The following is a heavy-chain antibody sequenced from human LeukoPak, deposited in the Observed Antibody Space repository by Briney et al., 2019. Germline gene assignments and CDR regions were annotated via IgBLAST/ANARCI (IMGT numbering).Heavy chain of an antibody. D-gene: IGHD1-26*01. V-gene: IGHV3-43*01. J-gene: IGHJ4*02. CDR3: AGQYSGSYPY. CDR1: GFTFDDYS. Sequence: PGRSMRLSCAASGFTFDDYSMHWVRQPPGKGREWVSLISWDGGSTYYADSVKCRFTISRDNSKNSLYRQMNSLRTEDTALYYCAGQYSGSYPYWGQGTLVTVSS. CDR2: ISWDGGST.